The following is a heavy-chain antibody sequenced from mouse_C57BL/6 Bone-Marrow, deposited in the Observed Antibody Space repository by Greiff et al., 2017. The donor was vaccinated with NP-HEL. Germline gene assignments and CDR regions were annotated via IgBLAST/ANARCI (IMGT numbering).Heavy chain of an antibody. D-gene: IGHD3-1*01. CDR3: ARENSRFAWFAY. Sequence: QVQVQQSGAELARPGASVKLSCKASGYTFTSYGISWVKQRTGQGLEWIGEIYPRSGNTYYNEKFKGKATLTADKSSSTAYMELRGLTSEDSAVYFCARENSRFAWFAYWGQGTLVTVSA. CDR1: GYTFTSYG. CDR2: IYPRSGNT. V-gene: IGHV1-81*01. J-gene: IGHJ3*01.